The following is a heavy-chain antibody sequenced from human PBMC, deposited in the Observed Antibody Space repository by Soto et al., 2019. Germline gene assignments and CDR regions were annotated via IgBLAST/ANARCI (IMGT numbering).Heavy chain of an antibody. CDR1: GFTFSDYY. CDR2: ISSSGSTI. CDR3: ASPGYSSSWQDSYFDY. D-gene: IGHD6-13*01. J-gene: IGHJ4*02. V-gene: IGHV3-11*01. Sequence: GGSLRLSCAASGFTFSDYYMSWIRQAPGKGLEWVSYISSSGSTIYYAASVKGRFTISRDNAKNSLYLQMNSLRAEDTAVYYCASPGYSSSWQDSYFDYWGQGTLVTVS.